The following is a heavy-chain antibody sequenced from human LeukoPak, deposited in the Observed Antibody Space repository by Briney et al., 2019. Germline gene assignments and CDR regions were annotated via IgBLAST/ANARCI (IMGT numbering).Heavy chain of an antibody. D-gene: IGHD1-26*01. CDR1: GFTFSSYA. V-gene: IGHV3-30-3*01. CDR2: ISYDGSNK. J-gene: IGHJ3*02. Sequence: GGSLRLSCAASGFTFSSYAMHWVRQAPGKGLEWVAVISYDGSNKYYADSVKGRFTISRDNSKNTLYLQMNSLRAEDTAVYYCARDPYSGSSDAFDIWGQGTMVTVPS. CDR3: ARDPYSGSSDAFDI.